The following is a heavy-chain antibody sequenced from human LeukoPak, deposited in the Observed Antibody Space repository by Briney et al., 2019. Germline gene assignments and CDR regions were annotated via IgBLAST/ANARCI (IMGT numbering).Heavy chain of an antibody. CDR2: ISSSGSTI. V-gene: IGHV3-48*03. J-gene: IGHJ5*02. Sequence: GGCLRLSCAASGFTFSSYEMNWVRQAPGKGLEWVLYISSSGSTIYYADSVKGRFTISRDNAKNSLYLQMNSLRAEYTAADYCAGDNCSRNYYDPRLGPNGFDPWGQGTLVTVSS. CDR1: GFTFSSYE. D-gene: IGHD3-22*01. CDR3: AGDNCSRNYYDPRLGPNGFDP.